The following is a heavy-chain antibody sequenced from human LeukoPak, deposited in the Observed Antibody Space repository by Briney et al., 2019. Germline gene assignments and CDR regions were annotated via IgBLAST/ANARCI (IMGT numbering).Heavy chain of an antibody. CDR1: GFTFSSYA. CDR3: ANSVRGRRYYDFWSGPFDY. J-gene: IGHJ4*02. D-gene: IGHD3-3*01. V-gene: IGHV3-23*01. CDR2: ISGSGDST. Sequence: GGSLRLSCAASGFTFSSYAMSWVRQAPGKGLEWVSAISGSGDSTYHADSVKGRFTISRDNSKNTLYPQMNSLRAEDTAVYYCANSVRGRRYYDFWSGPFDYWGQGTLVTVSS.